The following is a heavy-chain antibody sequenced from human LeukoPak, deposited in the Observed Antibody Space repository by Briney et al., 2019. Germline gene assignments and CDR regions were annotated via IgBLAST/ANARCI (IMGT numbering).Heavy chain of an antibody. Sequence: ASVEVSCKAFGYTXTGYYMHWVRQAPGQGLEWMGEIKPNSGSTKYAQAFHGRVTTTTHTSISTAYMELSRLRSDDTAVYYCARAGDSGTLAWGQVTLVTVSS. CDR3: ARAGDSGTLA. CDR2: IKPNSGST. CDR1: GYTXTGYY. D-gene: IGHD1-26*01. J-gene: IGHJ5*02. V-gene: IGHV1-2*02.